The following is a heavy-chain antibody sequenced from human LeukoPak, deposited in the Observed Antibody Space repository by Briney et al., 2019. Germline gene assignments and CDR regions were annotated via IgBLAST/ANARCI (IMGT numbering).Heavy chain of an antibody. CDR3: ARVLYYYGSGSYYTAKYYFDY. Sequence: SVKVTCKASGGTFSSYAISWVRQAPGQGLEWMGGIIPIFGTANYAQKFQGRVTITADESTSTAYMELSSLRSEDTAVYYCARVLYYYGSGSYYTAKYYFDYWGQGTLVTVSS. V-gene: IGHV1-69*13. CDR2: IIPIFGTA. D-gene: IGHD3-10*01. J-gene: IGHJ4*02. CDR1: GGTFSSYA.